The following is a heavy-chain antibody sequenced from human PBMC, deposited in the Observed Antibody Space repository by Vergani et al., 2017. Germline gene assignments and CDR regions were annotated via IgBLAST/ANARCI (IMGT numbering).Heavy chain of an antibody. CDR1: GGSFSGYY. CDR2: IYYSGST. Sequence: QVQLQQWGAGLLKPSETLSLTCAVYGGSFSGYYWSWIRQHPGKGLEWIGYIYYSGSTYYNPSLKSRVTISVDTSKNQFSLKLSSVTAADTAVYYCARGRRGTWYFDLWGRGTLVTVSS. CDR3: ARGRRGTWYFDL. J-gene: IGHJ2*01. V-gene: IGHV4-34*01.